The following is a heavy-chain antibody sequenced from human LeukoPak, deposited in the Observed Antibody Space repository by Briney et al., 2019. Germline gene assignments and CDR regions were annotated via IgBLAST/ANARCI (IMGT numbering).Heavy chain of an antibody. J-gene: IGHJ4*02. D-gene: IGHD5-18*01. V-gene: IGHV4-59*01. CDR3: ARVRGGAVSYEY. CDR1: GGSISSYY. Sequence: SETLSLTCTVSGGSISSYYWSWIRQPPGKGLEWIGYIYYSGSTNYNPSLKSRVTISVDTSRNQFSLKLSSVTAADTAVYYCARVRGGAVSYEYSGQGTLVTVSS. CDR2: IYYSGST.